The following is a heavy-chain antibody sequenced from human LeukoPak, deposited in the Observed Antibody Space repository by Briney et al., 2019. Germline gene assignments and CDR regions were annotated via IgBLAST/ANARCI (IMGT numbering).Heavy chain of an antibody. CDR1: RYTFTGYY. V-gene: IGHV1-2*02. J-gene: IGHJ4*02. D-gene: IGHD3-9*01. Sequence: ASVKVSCKASRYTFTGYYMHWVRQAPGQGLEWMGWINRNSGGTNYAQKFQGRVTMTRDTSISTAYMELSRLRSDDTAVYYCARDLADIVTGLSLNCGQGTLVTVSS. CDR3: ARDLADIVTGLSLN. CDR2: INRNSGGT.